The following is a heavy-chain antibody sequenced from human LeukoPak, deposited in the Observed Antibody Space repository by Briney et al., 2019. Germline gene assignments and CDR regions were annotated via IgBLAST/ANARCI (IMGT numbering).Heavy chain of an antibody. V-gene: IGHV3-11*01. Sequence: PGGSLRLSCAASGFTFSDYYMSWIRQAPGKGLEWVSYISSSGSTIYYADSVRGRFTISRDNAKNSLCLQMNSLRAEDTAVYYCARELSSGWYTADYWGQGTLVTVSS. CDR3: ARELSSGWYTADY. CDR1: GFTFSDYY. CDR2: ISSSGSTI. D-gene: IGHD6-19*01. J-gene: IGHJ4*02.